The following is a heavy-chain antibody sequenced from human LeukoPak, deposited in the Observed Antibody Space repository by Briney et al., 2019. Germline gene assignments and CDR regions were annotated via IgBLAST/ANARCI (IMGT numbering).Heavy chain of an antibody. Sequence: GGSLRLSWSASGFTFSDYYMSWIRQAPGKGLEWVSDISSSGGTIYYADSVKGRFTISRDNAKNSLCLQMNSLRAEDTAVYYCARALKPSLMLIPGYWGQGTLVTVSS. CDR1: GFTFSDYY. CDR2: ISSSGGTI. V-gene: IGHV3-11*01. J-gene: IGHJ4*02. CDR3: ARALKPSLMLIPGY. D-gene: IGHD2-8*01.